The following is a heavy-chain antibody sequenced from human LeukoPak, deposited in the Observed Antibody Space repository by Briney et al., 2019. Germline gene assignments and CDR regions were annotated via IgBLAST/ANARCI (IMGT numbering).Heavy chain of an antibody. CDR2: ISRSSSYI. J-gene: IGHJ6*02. CDR1: GFTFCSYN. D-gene: IGHD4-4*01. V-gene: IGHV3-21*01. Sequence: GGSLRLSCAASGFTFCSYNMNWVRQAPGKGLEWVSSISRSSSYIYYADSVKGRLTISRGNAKNSLYLQMNSLRAEDTAVYYCARDGGYSNYANSMDVWGQGTTVTVSS. CDR3: ARDGGYSNYANSMDV.